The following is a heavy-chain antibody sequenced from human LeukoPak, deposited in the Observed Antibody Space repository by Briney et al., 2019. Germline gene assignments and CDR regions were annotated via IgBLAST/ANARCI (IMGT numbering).Heavy chain of an antibody. J-gene: IGHJ4*02. CDR1: GYSISSGYY. D-gene: IGHD3-10*01. CDR2: IYQSGNT. CDR3: ARDWGMVRGVPPFDY. V-gene: IGHV4-38-2*02. Sequence: SETLSLTCTVSGYSISSGYYWGWIRQPPGKGLEWIGSIYQSGNTYYNPSLKSRDTISVDTSKNQFSLKVRSVTAADTAVYYCARDWGMVRGVPPFDYWGQGTLVTVSS.